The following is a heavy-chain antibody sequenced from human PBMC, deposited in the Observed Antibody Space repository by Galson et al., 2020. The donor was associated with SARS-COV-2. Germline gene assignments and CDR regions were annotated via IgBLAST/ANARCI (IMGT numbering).Heavy chain of an antibody. CDR2: IIPIFGAA. CDR3: ARDSPPYNTSQLGMDV. J-gene: IGHJ6*02. V-gene: IGHV1-69*13. D-gene: IGHD1-1*01. Sequence: SVKVSCKAFGGNFRNYVISWVRQAPGQGLEWMGGIIPIFGAANYAQKFHGRLTITADESTSTAYMELRSLGSEDTALYYCARDSPPYNTSQLGMDVWGQGTTVTLSS. CDR1: GGNFRNYV.